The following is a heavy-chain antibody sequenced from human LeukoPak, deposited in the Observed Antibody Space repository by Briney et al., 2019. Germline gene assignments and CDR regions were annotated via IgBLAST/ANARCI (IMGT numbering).Heavy chain of an antibody. J-gene: IGHJ6*04. V-gene: IGHV4-34*01. CDR2: INHSGST. CDR3: AIGSRADYYYGMDV. D-gene: IGHD3-10*01. CDR1: GGSFSSYY. Sequence: PSETLSLTCAVYGGSFSSYYWSWIRQPPGKGLEWIGEINHSGSTNYNPSLKSRVTISVDTSKNQFSLKLSSVTAADTAVYYCAIGSRADYYYGMDVWGKGTTVTVSS.